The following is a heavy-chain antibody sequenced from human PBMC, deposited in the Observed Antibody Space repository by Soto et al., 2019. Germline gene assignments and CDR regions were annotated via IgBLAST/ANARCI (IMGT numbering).Heavy chain of an antibody. CDR3: ARVRPRYGIDV. Sequence: QVQLQQWGAGLLKPSETLSLNCAVYGESFSGYYWSWIRQPTGKGLEWIGEIDHTGSTSYNPSLKSPVTISLDTSNNQFSLKLSSVTAADTAVYYCARVRPRYGIDVWGQGTTVTVSS. CDR1: GESFSGYY. CDR2: IDHTGST. V-gene: IGHV4-34*01. J-gene: IGHJ6*02.